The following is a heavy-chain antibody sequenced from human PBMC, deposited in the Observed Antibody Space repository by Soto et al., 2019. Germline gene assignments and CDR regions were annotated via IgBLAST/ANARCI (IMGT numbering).Heavy chain of an antibody. CDR1: GYTFTSYA. CDR2: INAGNGNT. Sequence: QVQLVQSGAEVKKPGASVKVSCKASGYTFTSYAMHWVRQAPGQRLEWMGWINAGNGNTKYSQKFQGRVTITRDTSXSXXYRELSSLRSEDTAVYYCARDEVVQGAAAATGFDYWGQGTLVTVSS. D-gene: IGHD6-13*01. CDR3: ARDEVVQGAAAATGFDY. V-gene: IGHV1-3*01. J-gene: IGHJ4*02.